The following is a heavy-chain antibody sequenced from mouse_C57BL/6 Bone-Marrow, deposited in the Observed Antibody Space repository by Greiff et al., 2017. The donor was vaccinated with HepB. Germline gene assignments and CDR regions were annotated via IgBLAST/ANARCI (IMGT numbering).Heavy chain of an antibody. Sequence: EVMLVESGGGLVQPGGSLKLSCAASGFTFSDYGMAWVRQAPRKGPEWVAFISNLAYSIYYADTVTGLFTISRENAKNTLYLEMSSLRSEDTAMYYCARQDTAMDYWGQGTSVTVSS. J-gene: IGHJ4*01. CDR2: ISNLAYSI. CDR1: GFTFSDYG. CDR3: ARQDTAMDY. D-gene: IGHD3-3*01. V-gene: IGHV5-15*01.